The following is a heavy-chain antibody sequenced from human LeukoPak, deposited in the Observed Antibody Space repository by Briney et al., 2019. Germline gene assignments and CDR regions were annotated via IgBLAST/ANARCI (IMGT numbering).Heavy chain of an antibody. D-gene: IGHD4-23*01. V-gene: IGHV4-59*01. CDR1: GGSISTYY. J-gene: IGHJ6*02. Sequence: PSETLSLTCTVSGGSISTYYWSWIRQPPGKGLEWIGYIYYSGSTNYNPSLKSRVTISIDTSRNQFSLKLSSVTAADTAVYYCARYGGDSGMDVRGQGTTVTVSS. CDR3: ARYGGDSGMDV. CDR2: IYYSGST.